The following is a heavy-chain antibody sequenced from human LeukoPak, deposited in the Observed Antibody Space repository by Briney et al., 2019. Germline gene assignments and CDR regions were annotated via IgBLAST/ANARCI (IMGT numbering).Heavy chain of an antibody. J-gene: IGHJ5*02. D-gene: IGHD3-9*01. Sequence: PGGSLRLSCAASGFTFSNSWMDWVRQAPGKGLEWVANINQDGSEKYYVDSVKGRFTISRDNAKNSLYLQMNSLRPEDTAVYYCSRSLNSWGQGTLVTVSS. CDR3: SRSLNS. V-gene: IGHV3-7*05. CDR2: INQDGSEK. CDR1: GFTFSNSW.